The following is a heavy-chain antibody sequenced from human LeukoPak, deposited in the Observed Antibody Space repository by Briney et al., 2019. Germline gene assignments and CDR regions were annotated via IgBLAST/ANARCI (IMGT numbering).Heavy chain of an antibody. CDR2: IYYSGST. Sequence: KPSETLSLTCTVSGGSVNSDNYYWSWIRQPPGKGLEWIGYIYYSGSTNYNPSLKSRVTISVDTSKNQFSLKLSSVTAADTAVYYCASYGSGSYYDNWFDPWGQGTLVTVSS. CDR1: GGSVNSDNYY. D-gene: IGHD3-10*01. V-gene: IGHV4-61*01. J-gene: IGHJ5*02. CDR3: ASYGSGSYYDNWFDP.